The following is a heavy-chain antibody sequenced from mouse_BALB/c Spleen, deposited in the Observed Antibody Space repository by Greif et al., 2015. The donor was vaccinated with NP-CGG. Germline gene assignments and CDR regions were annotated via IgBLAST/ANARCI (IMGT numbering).Heavy chain of an antibody. J-gene: IGHJ4*01. CDR2: ISSDSSTI. CDR3: ARYGNYAMDY. D-gene: IGHD2-1*01. V-gene: IGHV5-17*02. Sequence: EVKLMESGGGLVQPGGSRKLSCAASGFTFSSFGMHWVRQAPEKGLEWVAYISSDSSTIYYADTVKGRFTISRDNPKNTLFLQMTSLRSEDTAMYYCARYGNYAMDYWGQGTSVTVSS. CDR1: GFTFSSFG.